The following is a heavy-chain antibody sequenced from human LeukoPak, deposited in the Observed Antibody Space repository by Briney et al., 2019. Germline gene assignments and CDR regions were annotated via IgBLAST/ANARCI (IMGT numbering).Heavy chain of an antibody. CDR2: ISAYNGNT. D-gene: IGHD1-1*01. CDR3: ARKLTLDY. V-gene: IGHV1-18*04. Sequence: ASVKVSCKASGYTFTNYGITWLRQAPGQGLEWIGWISAYNGNTNYAQKLQGRVTMTTDTSTSTAYMELRSLRSDDTAVYYCARKLTLDYWGQGTLVTVSS. CDR1: GYTFTNYG. J-gene: IGHJ4*02.